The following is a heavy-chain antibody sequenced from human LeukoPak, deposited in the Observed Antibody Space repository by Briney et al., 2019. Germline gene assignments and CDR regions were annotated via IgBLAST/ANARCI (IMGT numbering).Heavy chain of an antibody. CDR3: LRGAYGDVLDY. CDR1: VYSFTSYG. J-gene: IGHJ4*02. D-gene: IGHD4-17*01. V-gene: IGHV1-18*01. Sequence: ASVKDSCKASVYSFTSYGITWVRQAPGQWLEWMSPIKVNKGNTKYDQKFQGRVTMTNDTSTNTAYMDLTSMRSDDTAVYYCLRGAYGDVLDYWGQGTVVTVSS. CDR2: IKVNKGNT.